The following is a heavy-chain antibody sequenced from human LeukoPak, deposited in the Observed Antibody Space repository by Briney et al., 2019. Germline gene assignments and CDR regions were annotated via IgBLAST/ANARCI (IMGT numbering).Heavy chain of an antibody. CDR2: IYYSGST. Sequence: SQTLSLTCTVSGGSISSGDYYWSWIRQPPGKGLEWIGYIYYSGSTYYNPSLKSRVSISVDTSKNQFSLKLSSVTAADTAVYYCARGLGMDYYHYYMDVWGKGTTVTVSS. J-gene: IGHJ6*03. CDR3: ARGLGMDYYHYYMDV. CDR1: GGSISSGDYY. V-gene: IGHV4-30-4*08. D-gene: IGHD7-27*01.